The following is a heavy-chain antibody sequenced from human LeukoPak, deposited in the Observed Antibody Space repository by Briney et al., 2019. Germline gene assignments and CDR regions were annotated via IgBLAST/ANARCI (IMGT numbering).Heavy chain of an antibody. D-gene: IGHD2-15*01. Sequence: ASVKVSCKASGYTFTGYYIHWVRQAPGQGLEWMGWINPNTGGTNYAQKFQGRVTMTRDTSISTAYMELSRLRSDDTAVYYCASERGYCNGGSCYSPFDYWGQGTLVTVSS. V-gene: IGHV1-2*02. CDR1: GYTFTGYY. J-gene: IGHJ4*02. CDR2: INPNTGGT. CDR3: ASERGYCNGGSCYSPFDY.